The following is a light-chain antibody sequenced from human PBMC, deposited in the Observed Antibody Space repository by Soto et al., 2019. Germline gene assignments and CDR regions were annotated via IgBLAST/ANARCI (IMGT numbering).Light chain of an antibody. J-gene: IGKJ4*01. Sequence: IRMTISAVSLSASVGDRVTITCQASQDISNYLNWYQQRPGKAPKLLIYDASNLETGVPSRFSGSGSGTDFTFTISSLQPEDIATYYCQQYDILPPTFGEGTKVDI. CDR2: DAS. CDR3: QQYDILPPT. V-gene: IGKV1-33*01. CDR1: QDISNY.